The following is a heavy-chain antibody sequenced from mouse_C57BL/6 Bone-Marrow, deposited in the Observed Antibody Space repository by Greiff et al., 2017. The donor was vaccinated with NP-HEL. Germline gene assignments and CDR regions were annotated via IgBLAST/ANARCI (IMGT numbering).Heavy chain of an antibody. CDR2: IDPSDSYT. J-gene: IGHJ1*03. V-gene: IGHV1-69*01. Sequence: VKLQQPGAELVMPGASVKLSCKASGYTFTSYWMHWVKQRPGQGLEWIGEIDPSDSYTNYNQKFKGKSTLTVDKSSSTAYMQLSSLTSEDSAVYYCAREDYYAFDVWGTGTTVTVSS. D-gene: IGHD1-1*01. CDR3: AREDYYAFDV. CDR1: GYTFTSYW.